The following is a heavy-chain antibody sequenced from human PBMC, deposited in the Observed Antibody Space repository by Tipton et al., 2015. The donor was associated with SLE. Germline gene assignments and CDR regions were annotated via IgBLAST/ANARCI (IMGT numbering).Heavy chain of an antibody. CDR2: INHSGNT. CDR3: ARDGITVYYDSSGYQPSYYFDY. D-gene: IGHD3-22*01. J-gene: IGHJ4*02. V-gene: IGHV4-34*01. CDR1: GGSISSYY. Sequence: AGLVKPSETLSLTCTVSGGSISSYYWSWIRQPPGKGLEWIGEINHSGNTNYNPSLKSRVTISVDTSKNQFSLKLSSVTAADTAVYYCARDGITVYYDSSGYQPSYYFDYWGQGTLVTVSS.